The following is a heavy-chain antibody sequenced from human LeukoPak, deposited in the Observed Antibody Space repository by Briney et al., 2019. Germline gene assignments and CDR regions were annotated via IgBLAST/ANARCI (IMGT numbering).Heavy chain of an antibody. CDR2: IGTAGDT. CDR3: ARGYSGRDAFDI. Sequence: GGSLRLSCAASGFTFSSYDMHWVRQATGKGLEWVPAIGTAGDTYYPGSVKGRFTISRENAKNSLYLQMNSLRAGDTAVCYCARGYSGRDAFDIWGQGTMVTVSS. J-gene: IGHJ3*02. V-gene: IGHV3-13*01. D-gene: IGHD1-26*01. CDR1: GFTFSSYD.